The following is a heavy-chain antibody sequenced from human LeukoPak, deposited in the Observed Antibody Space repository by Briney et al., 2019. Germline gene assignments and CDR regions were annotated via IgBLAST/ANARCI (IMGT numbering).Heavy chain of an antibody. CDR3: ARDLGVMVRAFDI. CDR2: IYYSGST. V-gene: IGHV4-59*01. D-gene: IGHD5-18*01. CDR1: GGSISSYY. J-gene: IGHJ3*02. Sequence: PSETLSLTCTVSGGSISSYYWSWIRQPPGKGLEWIGSIYYSGSTSYNPSLKSRVTISVDTSKNQISLKLSSVTAADTAVYYCARDLGVMVRAFDIWGQGTMVTVSS.